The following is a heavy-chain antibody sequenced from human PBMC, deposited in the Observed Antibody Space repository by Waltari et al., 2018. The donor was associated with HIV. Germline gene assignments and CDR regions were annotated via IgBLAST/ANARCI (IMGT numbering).Heavy chain of an antibody. Sequence: EVQLVQSGAEVKKPGESLKISCKGSGYSFTSYWIGWVRQVPGKGLGWMGIIYPGDSDTRYSPSFQGQVTISADKSISTAYLQWSSLKASDTAMYYCAILLSNYDILTGYYGDYYYGMDVWGQGTTVTVSS. CDR1: GYSFTSYW. CDR3: AILLSNYDILTGYYGDYYYGMDV. D-gene: IGHD3-9*01. V-gene: IGHV5-51*01. CDR2: IYPGDSDT. J-gene: IGHJ6*02.